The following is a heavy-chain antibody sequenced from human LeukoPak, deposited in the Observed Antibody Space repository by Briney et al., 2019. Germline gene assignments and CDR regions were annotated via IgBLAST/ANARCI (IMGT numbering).Heavy chain of an antibody. J-gene: IGHJ4*02. D-gene: IGHD6-13*01. Sequence: SETLSLTCTVSGGSLSGYFWSWIRRPPGKGLEWIAYIYYSGSTNYNPSLKSRVTISVDTSKNQFSLKLSSVTAADTAVYYCARQPSSWFTSFDSWGQGTLVTVSS. CDR2: IYYSGST. V-gene: IGHV4-59*01. CDR1: GGSLSGYF. CDR3: ARQPSSWFTSFDS.